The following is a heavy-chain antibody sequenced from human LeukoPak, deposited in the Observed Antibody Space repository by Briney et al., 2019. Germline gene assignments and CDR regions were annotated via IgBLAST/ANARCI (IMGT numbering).Heavy chain of an antibody. CDR2: IKSDGIST. CDR1: GFTLSSRW. J-gene: IGHJ4*02. D-gene: IGHD3-16*01. CDR3: VGGAF. V-gene: IGHV3-74*01. Sequence: GGSLRLSXVASGFTLSSRWMHWVRQVPGKGLVWVSRIKSDGISTFYADSVKGRFTISRDDAKNTLYLQMNSLRAEDTAVYYCVGGAFWGQGTLVSVSS.